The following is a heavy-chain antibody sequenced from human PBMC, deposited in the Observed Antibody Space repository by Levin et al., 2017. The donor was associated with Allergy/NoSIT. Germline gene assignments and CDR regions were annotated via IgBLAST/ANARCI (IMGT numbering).Heavy chain of an antibody. Sequence: SETLSLTCTVSGGSISSSSYYWGWIRQPPGKGLEWIGSIYYSGSTYYNPSLKSRVTISVDTSKNQFSLKLSSVTAADTAVYYCARHRFGLEVYYFDYWGQGTLVTVSS. CDR3: ARHRFGLEVYYFDY. D-gene: IGHD3/OR15-3a*01. CDR2: IYYSGST. V-gene: IGHV4-39*01. CDR1: GGSISSSSYY. J-gene: IGHJ4*02.